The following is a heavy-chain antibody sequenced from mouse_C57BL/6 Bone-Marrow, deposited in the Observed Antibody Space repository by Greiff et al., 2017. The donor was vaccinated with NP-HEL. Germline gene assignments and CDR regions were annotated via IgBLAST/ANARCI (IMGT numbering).Heavy chain of an antibody. CDR3: ARGTTVVYWYFDV. D-gene: IGHD1-1*01. V-gene: IGHV5-16*01. CDR2: INYDGSST. J-gene: IGHJ1*03. Sequence: EVKLMESEGGLVQPGSSMKLSCTASGFTFSDYYMAWVRQVPEKGLEWVANINYDGSSTYYLDSLKSRFIISRDNAKNILYLQMSSLKSEDTATYYCARGTTVVYWYFDVWGTGTTVTVSS. CDR1: GFTFSDYY.